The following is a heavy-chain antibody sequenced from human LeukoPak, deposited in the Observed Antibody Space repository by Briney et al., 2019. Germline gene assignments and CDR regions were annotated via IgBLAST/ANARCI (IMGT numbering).Heavy chain of an antibody. Sequence: PSETLSLTCTVSGGSISSYYWSWIRQPPGKGLEWIGYTYYSGSTNYNPSLKSRVTISVDTSKNQFSLKLSSVTAADTAVYYCARGQWLADYWGQGTLVTVSS. V-gene: IGHV4-59*08. D-gene: IGHD6-19*01. J-gene: IGHJ4*02. CDR3: ARGQWLADY. CDR1: GGSISSYY. CDR2: TYYSGST.